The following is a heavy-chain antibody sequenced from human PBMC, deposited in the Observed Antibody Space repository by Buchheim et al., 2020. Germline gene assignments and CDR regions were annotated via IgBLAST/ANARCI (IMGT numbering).Heavy chain of an antibody. D-gene: IGHD1-14*01. CDR1: GFTFSSYA. Sequence: QVQLVESGGGVVQPGRSLRLSCAASGFTFSSYAMHWVRQAPGKGLEWVAVISYDGSNKYYADSVKGRFTIPRDNSKNTQYLQMNSLRAEDTAVYYCAREEPYYYYGMDVWGQGTT. CDR2: ISYDGSNK. J-gene: IGHJ6*02. V-gene: IGHV3-30-3*01. CDR3: AREEPYYYYGMDV.